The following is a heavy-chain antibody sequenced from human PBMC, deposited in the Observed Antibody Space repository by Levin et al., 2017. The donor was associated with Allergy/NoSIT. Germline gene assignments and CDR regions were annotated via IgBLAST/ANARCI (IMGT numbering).Heavy chain of an antibody. V-gene: IGHV4-61*01. CDR3: ARGNYGSGSYYWVDY. J-gene: IGHJ4*02. CDR1: GDSVSSSNYY. Sequence: PGGSLRLSCTVSGDSVSSSNYYWSWIRQAPGKGLEWIGYIFYSGSTNYNPSLKSRVTISIDTSKKQFSLKLSSVTAADTAVYYCARGNYGSGSYYWVDYWGRGTLVTVSS. D-gene: IGHD3-10*01. CDR2: IFYSGST.